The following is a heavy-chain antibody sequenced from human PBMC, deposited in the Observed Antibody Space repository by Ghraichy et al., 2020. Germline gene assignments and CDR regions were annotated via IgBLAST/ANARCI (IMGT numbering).Heavy chain of an antibody. CDR1: GFAFSSYS. J-gene: IGHJ4*02. Sequence: GSLNISCAASGFAFSSYSMNWVRQAPGKGLEWISYIGSSSSPIYYADSVKGRFTISRDNAKNSLYLQMNSLRAEDSAVYYCARTRGDGAGDYWGQGTLVTVSS. V-gene: IGHV3-48*01. CDR2: IGSSSSPI. D-gene: IGHD4-17*01. CDR3: ARTRGDGAGDY.